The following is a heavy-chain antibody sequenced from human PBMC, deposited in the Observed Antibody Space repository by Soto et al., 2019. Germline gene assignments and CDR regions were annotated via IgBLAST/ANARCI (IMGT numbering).Heavy chain of an antibody. CDR2: ISPNNGDT. CDR3: ARSSPLLGETGTTGVDD. V-gene: IGHV1-2*02. CDR1: GSTFTRSY. J-gene: IGHJ4*02. Sequence: QVQLVQSGAEVRKPGASLKVSCKTSGSTFTRSYIHWVRQAPGQALEWMGWISPNNGDTHFAQRFQGRVTMTRDTSIGTAYMELSSLTSDDTAVYYCARSSPLLGETGTTGVDDWGQGTLVTVSS. D-gene: IGHD1-1*01.